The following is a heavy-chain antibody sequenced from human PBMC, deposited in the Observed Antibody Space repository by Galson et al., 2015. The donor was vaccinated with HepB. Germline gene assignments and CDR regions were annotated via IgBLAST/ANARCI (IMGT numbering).Heavy chain of an antibody. V-gene: IGHV3-23*01. CDR2: ISSSGGNT. CDR1: GFTFSSYA. J-gene: IGHJ4*02. Sequence: SLRLSCAASGFTFSSYAMSWVRQAPGKGLEWVSAISSSGGNTYYAESVEGRFTISRDNSKNTMYLQMNSLRAEDTAIYYCAKEALTSQTIVPFDYWGQGTVVTVSS. CDR3: AKEALTSQTIVPFDY. D-gene: IGHD3-10*01.